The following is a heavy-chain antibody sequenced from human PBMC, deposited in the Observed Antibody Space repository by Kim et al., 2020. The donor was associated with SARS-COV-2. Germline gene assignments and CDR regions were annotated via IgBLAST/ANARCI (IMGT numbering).Heavy chain of an antibody. Sequence: ASVKVSCKASGYTFISYVIHWVRQAPGQRPEWMGLISIYYGNTKYSQKLQGRVTITTDTSASTAYMELTSLRSEDTAVYYCARVSTGSVDYWRPVILFTV. V-gene: IGHV1-3*04. CDR2: ISIYYGNT. D-gene: IGHD2-2*01. J-gene: IGHJ4*01. CDR3: ARVSTGSVDY. CDR1: GYTFISYV.